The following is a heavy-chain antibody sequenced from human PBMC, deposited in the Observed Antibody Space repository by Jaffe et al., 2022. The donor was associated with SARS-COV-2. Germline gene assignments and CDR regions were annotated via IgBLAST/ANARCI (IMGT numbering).Heavy chain of an antibody. CDR2: ISGSGGST. CDR1: GFTFSSYA. J-gene: IGHJ4*02. D-gene: IGHD3-10*01. Sequence: EVQLLESGGGLVQPGGSLRLSCAASGFTFSSYAMSWVRQAPGKGLEWVSAISGSGGSTYYADSVKGRFTISRDNSKNTLYLQMNSLRAEDTAVYYCARCPGSPPKFDYWGQGTLVTVSS. V-gene: IGHV3-23*01. CDR3: ARCPGSPPKFDY.